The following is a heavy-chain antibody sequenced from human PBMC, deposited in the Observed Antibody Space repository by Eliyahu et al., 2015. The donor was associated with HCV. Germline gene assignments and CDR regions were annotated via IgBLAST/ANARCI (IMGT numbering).Heavy chain of an antibody. V-gene: IGHV4-59*01. CDR2: IHYSGST. CDR1: GGSLPPYY. J-gene: IGHJ5*02. D-gene: IGHD6-19*01. Sequence: QVQLQESGPGLVKPSETLSLTCPVSGGSLPPYYWTWIRQPPGKGLEWIGYIHYSGSTNYNPSLKSRVTISVDTSKNQXSLKLSSVTAADTAVYYCASGGGGIAVTGTGGWFDPWGQGTLVTVSS. CDR3: ASGGGGIAVTGTGGWFDP.